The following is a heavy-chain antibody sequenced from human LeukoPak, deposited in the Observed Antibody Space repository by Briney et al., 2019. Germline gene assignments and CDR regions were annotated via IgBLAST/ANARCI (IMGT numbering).Heavy chain of an antibody. V-gene: IGHV3-30*02. D-gene: IGHD3-22*01. CDR3: AKPALYDSSGYYPRGPHFDY. Sequence: GGSLRLSCAASGFTFSSYGMHWVRQAPGKGLEWVAFIRYDGSNKYYADSVKGRFTISRDNSKNTLYLQMNSLRAEDTAVYYCAKPALYDSSGYYPRGPHFDYWGQGTLVTVSS. J-gene: IGHJ4*02. CDR1: GFTFSSYG. CDR2: IRYDGSNK.